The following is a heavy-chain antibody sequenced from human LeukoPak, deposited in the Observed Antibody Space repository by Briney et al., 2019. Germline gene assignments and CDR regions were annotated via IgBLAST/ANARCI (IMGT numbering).Heavy chain of an antibody. Sequence: SETLSLTCSVSGGSISSSSYHWGWIRQPPGKGLEWIGNIYSSGSTCYKPSLKSRVTISVDTSKNQFSLKLSSVTAADTAVYYCASRVGGSSYTDYWGQGTLVTVSS. V-gene: IGHV4-39*01. CDR2: IYSSGST. D-gene: IGHD1-26*01. J-gene: IGHJ4*02. CDR3: ASRVGGSSYTDY. CDR1: GGSISSSSYH.